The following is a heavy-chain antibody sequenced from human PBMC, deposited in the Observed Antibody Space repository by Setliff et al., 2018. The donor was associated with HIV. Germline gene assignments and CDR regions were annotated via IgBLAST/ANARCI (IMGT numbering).Heavy chain of an antibody. CDR3: ARDPWLLGASAGGDNWLDP. Sequence: SETLSLTCSVSPYSISSGYYWGWLRQPPGKGLEWIGCLYYGGNTYYNPSLKSRVAMSINTSKNEVSLRLKSVTAADTAIYYCARDPWLLGASAGGDNWLDPWGQGTLVTVSS. D-gene: IGHD1-26*01. V-gene: IGHV4-38-2*02. CDR1: PYSISSGYY. CDR2: LYYGGNT. J-gene: IGHJ5*02.